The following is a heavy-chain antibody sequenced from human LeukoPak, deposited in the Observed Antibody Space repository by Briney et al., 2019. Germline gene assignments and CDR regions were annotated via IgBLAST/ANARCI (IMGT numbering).Heavy chain of an antibody. Sequence: SETLSLTCTVSGGSIINYYWTWIRQPPGRGLERIGNIYYSGYTSYNPSLNSRVTISVDTSKNQFSLKLSSVTAADTAVYYCARDAGADRPFDYWGQGTLVTVSS. CDR3: ARDAGADRPFDY. V-gene: IGHV4-59*01. D-gene: IGHD6-6*01. CDR1: GGSIINYY. CDR2: IYYSGYT. J-gene: IGHJ4*02.